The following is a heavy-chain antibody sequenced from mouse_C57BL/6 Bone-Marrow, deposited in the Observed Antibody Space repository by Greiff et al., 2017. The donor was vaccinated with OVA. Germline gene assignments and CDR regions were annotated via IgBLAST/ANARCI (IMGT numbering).Heavy chain of an antibody. J-gene: IGHJ3*01. D-gene: IGHD2-5*01. V-gene: IGHV1-7*01. Sequence: QVQLQQSGAELAKPGASVKLSCKASGYTFTSYWMHWVKQRPGQGLEWIGYINPSSGYTKYNQKFKDKATLTADKSSGTAYMQLSSLTYEDSAVYYCARGSNYAAWFAYWGQGTLVTVSA. CDR3: ARGSNYAAWFAY. CDR1: GYTFTSYW. CDR2: INPSSGYT.